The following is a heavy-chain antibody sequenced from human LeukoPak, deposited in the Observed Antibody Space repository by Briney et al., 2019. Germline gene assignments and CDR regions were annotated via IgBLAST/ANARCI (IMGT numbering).Heavy chain of an antibody. D-gene: IGHD2-15*01. J-gene: IGHJ4*02. CDR2: ISGGAVST. V-gene: IGHV3-23*01. CDR3: AKSGRYCSGGSCYQEASLDY. CDR1: GFTFSSYG. Sequence: PGGSLRLSCAASGFTFSSYGMSWVRQAPGKGLEWVSGISGGAVSTNYADSVKGRFTISRDNSKNTLYLQMNSLRVEDTAVYYCAKSGRYCSGGSCYQEASLDYWGQGTLVTVSS.